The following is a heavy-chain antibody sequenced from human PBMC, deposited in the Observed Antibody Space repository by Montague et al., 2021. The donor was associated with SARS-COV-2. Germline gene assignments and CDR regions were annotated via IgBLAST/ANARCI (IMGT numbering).Heavy chain of an antibody. D-gene: IGHD1-14*01. CDR1: GFSFSGYS. V-gene: IGHV3-21*01. CDR3: ASLTTDTLYYYYGMDV. Sequence: SLRLSCAASGFSFSGYSMNWVRQAPGKGLEWVSSISSSSSYIYYADSVQGRFTISRDNAKNSLYLQMNSLRAEDTAVYYCASLTTDTLYYYYGMDVWGQGTTVTVSS. J-gene: IGHJ6*02. CDR2: ISSSSSYI.